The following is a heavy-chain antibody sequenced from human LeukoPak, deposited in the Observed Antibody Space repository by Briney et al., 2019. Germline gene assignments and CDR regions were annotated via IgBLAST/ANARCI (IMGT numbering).Heavy chain of an antibody. D-gene: IGHD6-19*01. CDR3: ARSSRIAVAATIYYYYYYMDV. CDR2: INHSGST. J-gene: IGHJ6*03. V-gene: IGHV4-34*01. CDR1: GGSFSGYY. Sequence: SETLSLTCAVYGGSFSGYYWSWIRQPPGKGLEWIGEINHSGSTNYNPSLKSRVTISVDTSKNQFSLKLSSVTAADTAVYYCARSSRIAVAATIYYYYYYMDVWGKGTTVTVSS.